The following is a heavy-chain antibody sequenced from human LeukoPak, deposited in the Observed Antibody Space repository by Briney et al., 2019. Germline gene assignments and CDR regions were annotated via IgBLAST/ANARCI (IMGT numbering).Heavy chain of an antibody. CDR1: GGSISSSSYY. V-gene: IGHV4-39*01. CDR2: IYYSGST. D-gene: IGHD5-12*01. CDR3: ARHTVATKPYWYFDL. J-gene: IGHJ2*01. Sequence: SETLSLTCTVSGGSISSSSYYWGWIRQPPGKGLEWIVSIYYSGSTYYNPSLKSRVTISVDTSKNQFSLKLSSVTAADTAVYYCARHTVATKPYWYFDLWGRGTLVTVSS.